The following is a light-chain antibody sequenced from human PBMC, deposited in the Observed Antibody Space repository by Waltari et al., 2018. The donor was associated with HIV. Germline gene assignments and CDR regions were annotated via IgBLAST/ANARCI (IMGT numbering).Light chain of an antibody. CDR2: GVN. J-gene: IGLJ2*01. CDR1: NTDIGLYNL. Sequence: QSALTQPASVSGSPGQSITISCTGANTDIGLYNLVSWYRQHPDKAPQLVIYGVNTRPSGVSDRFSGSKSGNTAYLTISSLQAEDEADYYCSSYTNTDILLFGGGTKLTVL. V-gene: IGLV2-14*01. CDR3: SSYTNTDILL.